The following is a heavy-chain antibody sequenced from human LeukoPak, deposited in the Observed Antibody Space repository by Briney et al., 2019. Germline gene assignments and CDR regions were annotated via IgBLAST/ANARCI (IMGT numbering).Heavy chain of an antibody. CDR1: GFTFDDYG. V-gene: IGHV3-20*04. CDR2: INWNGGSS. J-gene: IGHJ4*02. CDR3: ARDRDYGDSPTGIFDY. D-gene: IGHD4-17*01. Sequence: PGGSLRLSCAASGFTFDDYGMSWVRHATGKGLEWVSGINWNGGSSVYADCVKGRFNISRDKGKKSLYLQINSLRAEGTALYYCARDRDYGDSPTGIFDYCGQGTLLTVSS.